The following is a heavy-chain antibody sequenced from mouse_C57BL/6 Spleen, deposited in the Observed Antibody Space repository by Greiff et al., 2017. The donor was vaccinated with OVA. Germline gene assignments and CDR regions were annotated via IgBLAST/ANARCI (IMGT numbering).Heavy chain of an antibody. CDR1: GYTFTSSW. CDR2: INPSNGGT. CDR3: ARDGYYGSSSYFDY. J-gene: IGHJ2*01. D-gene: IGHD1-1*01. V-gene: IGHV1-53*01. Sequence: QVQLQQSGTELVKPGASVKLSCKASGYTFTSSWMHWVKQRPGQGLEWIGNINPSNGGTNYNEKFKSKATLTVDKSSSTAYMQLSSLTSEDSAVYYCARDGYYGSSSYFDYWGQGTTLTVSS.